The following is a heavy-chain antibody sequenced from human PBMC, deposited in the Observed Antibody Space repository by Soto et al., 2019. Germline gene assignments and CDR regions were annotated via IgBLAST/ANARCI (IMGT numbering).Heavy chain of an antibody. V-gene: IGHV4-30-4*01. CDR3: ARSPKGLGNFDY. D-gene: IGHD3-10*01. J-gene: IGHJ4*02. CDR2: IHYSGST. Sequence: QVQLQESGPGLVKPSQTLSLTCAVSGASISSGGAYYWSWIRQSPGKGLEWIGYIHYSGSTYYISSLKSRVTMSVDTAKNRFSLKVSSVTAADTAVYYCARSPKGLGNFDYWGQGTLVTVSS. CDR1: GASISSGGAYY.